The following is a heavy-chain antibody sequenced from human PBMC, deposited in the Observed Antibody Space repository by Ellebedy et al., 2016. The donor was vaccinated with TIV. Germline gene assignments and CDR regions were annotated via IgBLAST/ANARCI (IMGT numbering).Heavy chain of an antibody. J-gene: IGHJ5*02. Sequence: GGSLRLSXSASGFTFSSYAMHWVRQAPGKGLEYVSAISSNGGSTYYADSVKGRFTISRDNSKNTLYFQMNSLRAEDTAVYYCARERWYYDFWSGHNWFDPWGQGTLVTVSS. D-gene: IGHD3-3*01. CDR1: GFTFSSYA. V-gene: IGHV3-64*04. CDR3: ARERWYYDFWSGHNWFDP. CDR2: ISSNGGST.